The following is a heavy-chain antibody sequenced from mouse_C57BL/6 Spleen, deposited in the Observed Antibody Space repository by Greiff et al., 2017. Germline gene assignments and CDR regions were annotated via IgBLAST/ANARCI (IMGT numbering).Heavy chain of an antibody. CDR3: AKHDGYDDYYYAMCY. CDR2: IWGGGST. V-gene: IGHV2-9*01. J-gene: IGHJ4*01. CDR1: GFSLTSYG. Sequence: VMLVVSGPGLVAPSQSLSITCTVSGFSLTSYGVDWVRQPPGKGLEWLGVIWGGGSTHYNSALMSRLSISKDNSKCQVFLKMNSLQTDDTAMYYCAKHDGYDDYYYAMCYWGQGASVTVSS. D-gene: IGHD2-2*01.